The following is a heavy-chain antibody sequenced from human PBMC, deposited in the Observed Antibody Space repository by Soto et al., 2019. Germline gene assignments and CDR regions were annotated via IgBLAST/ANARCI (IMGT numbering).Heavy chain of an antibody. Sequence: GGSLRLSCAASGFTFSGSAMHWVRQASGKGLEWVGRIRSKANSYATAYAASVKGRFTISRDDSKNTAYLQMNSLKTEDTAVYYCTRLGGWYTSGQKYFDYWGQGTLVTVSS. CDR2: IRSKANSYAT. CDR1: GFTFSGSA. CDR3: TRLGGWYTSGQKYFDY. J-gene: IGHJ4*02. V-gene: IGHV3-73*01. D-gene: IGHD6-19*01.